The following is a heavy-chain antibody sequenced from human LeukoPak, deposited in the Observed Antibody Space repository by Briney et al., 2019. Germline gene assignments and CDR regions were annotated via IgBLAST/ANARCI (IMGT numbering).Heavy chain of an antibody. Sequence: ASVKVSCKASGGIFSSYAISWVRQAPGQGLEWMGRIIPILGIANYAQKFQGRVTITADKSTSTAYMELSSLRPEDTAVYYCARDGGYSDYWGQGTLVTVSS. CDR2: IIPILGIA. CDR3: ARDGGYSDY. V-gene: IGHV1-69*04. D-gene: IGHD5-18*01. J-gene: IGHJ4*02. CDR1: GGIFSSYA.